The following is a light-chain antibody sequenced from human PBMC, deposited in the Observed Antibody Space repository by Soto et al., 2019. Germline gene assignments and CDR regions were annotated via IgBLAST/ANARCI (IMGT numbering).Light chain of an antibody. Sequence: QSVVTQPASVSGSPGQSITISCTGTNSDIGYYNFVSWYQHHPGKAPKLMIYEVTNRPSGVSRRFSGSRSGNTASLTISGLQTEDEADYYCSSYTTSSSYVFGTGTKVTVL. CDR2: EVT. CDR1: NSDIGYYNF. V-gene: IGLV2-14*01. J-gene: IGLJ1*01. CDR3: SSYTTSSSYV.